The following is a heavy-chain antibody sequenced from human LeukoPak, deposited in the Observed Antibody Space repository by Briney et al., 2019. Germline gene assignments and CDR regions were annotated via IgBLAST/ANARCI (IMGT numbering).Heavy chain of an antibody. D-gene: IGHD2-21*01. CDR2: IIPIFGTA. V-gene: IGHV1-69*05. Sequence: ASVKVSCKASGGTFSSYAISWVRQAPGQGLEWMGGIIPIFGTANYAQKLQGRVTITTDESTSTAYMELSSLRSEDTAVYYCARGAAYCGGDCYYYWGQGTLVTVSS. CDR3: ARGAAYCGGDCYYY. J-gene: IGHJ4*02. CDR1: GGTFSSYA.